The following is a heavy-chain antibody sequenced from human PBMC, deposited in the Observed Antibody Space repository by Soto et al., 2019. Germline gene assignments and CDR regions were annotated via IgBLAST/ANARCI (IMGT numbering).Heavy chain of an antibody. J-gene: IGHJ4*02. CDR2: ISWHSGSI. CDR3: AKEGGIAGRSFDY. D-gene: IGHD6-13*01. Sequence: EVQLVESGGGLVQPGRSLRLSCAASGFTFDDYAMHWVRQAPGKGLEWVSGISWHSGSIGYADSVKGRFTISRDNAKNSLYLQMNSLRAEDTALYYCAKEGGIAGRSFDYWGQGTLVTVSS. V-gene: IGHV3-9*01. CDR1: GFTFDDYA.